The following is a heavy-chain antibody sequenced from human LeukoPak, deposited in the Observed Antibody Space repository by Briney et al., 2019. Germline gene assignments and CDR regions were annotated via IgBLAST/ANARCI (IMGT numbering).Heavy chain of an antibody. CDR1: GGSFSGYY. CDR2: INHSGST. V-gene: IGHV4-34*01. D-gene: IGHD6-6*01. CDR3: ARGYIAARPLGY. Sequence: SETLSLTCAVYGGSFSGYYWSWIRQSPGKGLEWIGEINHSGSTNYNPSLKSRVTISVDTSKNQFSLKLSSVTAADTAVYYCARGYIAARPLGYWGQGTLVTVSS. J-gene: IGHJ4*02.